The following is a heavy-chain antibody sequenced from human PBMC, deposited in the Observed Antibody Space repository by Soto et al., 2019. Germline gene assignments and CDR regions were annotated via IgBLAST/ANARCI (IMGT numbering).Heavy chain of an antibody. CDR2: IYYSVST. Sequence: SETLSLTCTVSGGSISSYYWSWIRQPPGKGLEWIGYIYYSVSTNYNPSLKSRVTISVDTSKNQFSLKLSSVTAADTAVYYCARGSLIPQQLNWFDPWGQGTLVPVSS. J-gene: IGHJ5*02. CDR1: GGSISSYY. V-gene: IGHV4-59*01. D-gene: IGHD6-13*01. CDR3: ARGSLIPQQLNWFDP.